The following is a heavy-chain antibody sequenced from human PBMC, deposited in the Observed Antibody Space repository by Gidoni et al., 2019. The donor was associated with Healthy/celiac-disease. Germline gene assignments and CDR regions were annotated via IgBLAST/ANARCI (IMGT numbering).Heavy chain of an antibody. D-gene: IGHD3-3*01. CDR2: IRYDGSNK. CDR1: GFTFSSYG. V-gene: IGHV3-30*02. Sequence: QVQLVESGGGVVQPGGSLRLSCAASGFTFSSYGMHWVRKAPGKGLEWVAFIRYDGSNKYYADSVKGRFTISRDNSKNTLYLQMNSLRAEDTAVYYCAKDARYYDFWSGYLPYYYYGMDVWGQGTTVTVSS. CDR3: AKDARYYDFWSGYLPYYYYGMDV. J-gene: IGHJ6*02.